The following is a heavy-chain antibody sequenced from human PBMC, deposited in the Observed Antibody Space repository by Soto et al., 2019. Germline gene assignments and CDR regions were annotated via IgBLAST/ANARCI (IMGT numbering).Heavy chain of an antibody. D-gene: IGHD4-17*01. J-gene: IGHJ3*02. CDR1: GFTFDDYA. CDR3: AKSQGALETLKTTVTTFWGPFHI. CDR2: ISWNSGSR. Sequence: EVQLVESGGGLVQPGRSLRLSCAASGFTFDDYAMHWVRQVPGKGPEWVSGISWNSGSRGYAESVRGRFTISRDNAKNSLYLNMNSLSAEDTALYYCAKSQGALETLKTTVTTFWGPFHIWGQGTMVTVSS. V-gene: IGHV3-9*01.